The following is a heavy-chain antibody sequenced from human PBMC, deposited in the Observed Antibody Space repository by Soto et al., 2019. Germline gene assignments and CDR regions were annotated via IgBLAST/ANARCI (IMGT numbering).Heavy chain of an antibody. CDR2: IYSGGST. CDR1: GFIVSNTD. CDR3: VNAISSTNSDHY. J-gene: IGHJ4*02. Sequence: EVQLVESGGGLVQPGGSLRLSCAASGFIVSNTDMSWVRQAPGKGLEWVSVIYSGGSTFYEDSVKGRFTVSKDSSTNMLYLQMSSLTAEDTAVYYCVNAISSTNSDHYFGQGTLVTVSS. V-gene: IGHV3-66*01. D-gene: IGHD2-8*01.